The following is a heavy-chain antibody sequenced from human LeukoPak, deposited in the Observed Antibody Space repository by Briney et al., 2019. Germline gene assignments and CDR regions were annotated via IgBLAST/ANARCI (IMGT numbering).Heavy chain of an antibody. V-gene: IGHV3-13*01. CDR1: GFTFSSYD. Sequence: GVSLRLSCAASGFTFSSYDMHWVRQATGKGLEWVSAIGTAGDTYYPGSVKGRFTISRENAKNSLYLQMNSLRAGDTAVYYCARGGYYDSSGYYYYYGMDVWGQGTTVTVSS. D-gene: IGHD3-22*01. J-gene: IGHJ6*02. CDR2: IGTAGDT. CDR3: ARGGYYDSSGYYYYYGMDV.